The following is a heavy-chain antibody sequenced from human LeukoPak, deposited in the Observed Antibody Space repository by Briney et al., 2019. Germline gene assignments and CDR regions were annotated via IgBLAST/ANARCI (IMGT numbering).Heavy chain of an antibody. J-gene: IGHJ4*02. V-gene: IGHV3-23*01. CDR2: ISGYGDDT. Sequence: GSLRLSCAASGFTFNLYAMSWVRQAPGRGLEWVSSISGYGDDTYYADSLKGRFTISRDNSKNTLYLQMNSLRAEDTAVYYCARYSDDAQIPIDYWGQGTLVTVSS. CDR3: ARYSDDAQIPIDY. D-gene: IGHD1-1*01. CDR1: GFTFNLYA.